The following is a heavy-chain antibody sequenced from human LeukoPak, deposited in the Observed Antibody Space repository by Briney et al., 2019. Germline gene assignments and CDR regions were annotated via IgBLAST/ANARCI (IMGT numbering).Heavy chain of an antibody. J-gene: IGHJ4*02. CDR3: ARGPKPYDYVWGSYRF. CDR2: INPNSGGT. CDR1: GYTFTGYY. D-gene: IGHD3-16*02. Sequence: GASVKVSCKASGYTFTGYYMHWVRQAPGQGLEWMGWINPNSGGTNYAQKFQGRVTMTRDTSNSTAYMELSRLRSDDTAVYYCARGPKPYDYVWGSYRFWGQGTLVTVSS. V-gene: IGHV1-2*02.